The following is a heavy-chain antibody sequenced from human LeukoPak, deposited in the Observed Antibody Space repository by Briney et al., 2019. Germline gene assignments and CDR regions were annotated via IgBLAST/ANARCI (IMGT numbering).Heavy chain of an antibody. V-gene: IGHV4-59*08. Sequence: SETLSFTCTVSGGSISSYYWSWIRQPPGKGLEWIGFIYYSGSTNYNPSLKSRVTISVDTSKNQFSLKLSSVTAADTAVYYCARQYTDGSGGYNFDYWGQGNLVTVPS. CDR1: GGSISSYY. CDR3: ARQYTDGSGGYNFDY. D-gene: IGHD3-10*01. CDR2: IYYSGST. J-gene: IGHJ4*02.